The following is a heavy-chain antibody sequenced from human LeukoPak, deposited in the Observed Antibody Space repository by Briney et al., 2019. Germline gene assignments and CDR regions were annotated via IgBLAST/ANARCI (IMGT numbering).Heavy chain of an antibody. Sequence: GGSLRLSCAASGFTFSSYEMNWVRQAPGEGLEWVSYISSSGRTTHYADSVRGRFTISRDNARNSLYLQMNSLRAEDGAFYYCARDLYSSSWYAFDYWGQGTLVTVSS. J-gene: IGHJ4*02. CDR3: ARDLYSSSWYAFDY. CDR1: GFTFSSYE. V-gene: IGHV3-48*03. CDR2: ISSSGRTT. D-gene: IGHD6-13*01.